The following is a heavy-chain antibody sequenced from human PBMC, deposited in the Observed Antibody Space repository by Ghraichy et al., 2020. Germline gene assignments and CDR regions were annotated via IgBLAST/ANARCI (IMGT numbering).Heavy chain of an antibody. J-gene: IGHJ5*02. Sequence: SETLSLTCTVSGDSISSSTYYWGWVRQPPGKGLEWIASMYHSGSTYYNPSLQSRVTISADTYKNQFSLKLSDVTAADTAVYYCARHKGYCYSTRNCYTDWFDPWGQGTLVTVSS. CDR3: ARHKGYCYSTRNCYTDWFDP. CDR1: GDSISSSTYY. V-gene: IGHV4-39*01. CDR2: MYHSGST. D-gene: IGHD2-2*01.